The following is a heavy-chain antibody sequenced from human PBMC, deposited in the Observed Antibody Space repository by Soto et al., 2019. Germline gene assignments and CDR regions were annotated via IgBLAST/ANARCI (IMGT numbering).Heavy chain of an antibody. D-gene: IGHD3-3*01. Sequence: GGSLRLSCAASGFAFSLYDIHWVRQAPGKGLEWLSVISYDGSKAYYADSVRGRFSISRDNSKNTLFLQMNSLTAEDTAVYYCASADLDVKGGSYSGEGGPVGDYWGKG. J-gene: IGHJ4*02. V-gene: IGHV3-30*03. CDR3: ASADLDVKGGSYSGEGGPVGDY. CDR1: GFAFSLYD. CDR2: ISYDGSKA.